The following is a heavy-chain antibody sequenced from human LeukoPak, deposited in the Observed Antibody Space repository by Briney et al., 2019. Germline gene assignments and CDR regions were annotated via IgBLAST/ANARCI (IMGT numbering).Heavy chain of an antibody. D-gene: IGHD3-22*01. J-gene: IGHJ4*02. Sequence: GGSLRLSCAASGFTVSSNYMSWVRQAPGKGLEWVSVIYSGGSTYYADSVKGRFTISRDNSRNTLYLQMNSLRAEDTAVYYCARADYDSSGYPIDYWGQGTLATVSS. CDR3: ARADYDSSGYPIDY. CDR2: IYSGGST. V-gene: IGHV3-53*01. CDR1: GFTVSSNY.